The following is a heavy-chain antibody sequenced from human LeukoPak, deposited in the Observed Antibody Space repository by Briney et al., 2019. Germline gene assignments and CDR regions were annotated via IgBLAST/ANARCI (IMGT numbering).Heavy chain of an antibody. CDR3: AKTKAVAGRYYFDY. CDR2: ISGSGGST. J-gene: IGHJ4*02. V-gene: IGHV3-23*01. Sequence: GGSLRLSCAASGFTFSSYAMSWVRQAPGKGLEWVSAISGSGGSTYYADSVKGRSTISRDNSKNTLYLQMNSLRAEDTAVYYCAKTKAVAGRYYFDYWGQGTLVTVSS. CDR1: GFTFSSYA. D-gene: IGHD6-19*01.